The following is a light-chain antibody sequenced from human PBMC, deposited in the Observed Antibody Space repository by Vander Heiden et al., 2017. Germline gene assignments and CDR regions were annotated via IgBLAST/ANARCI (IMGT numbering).Light chain of an antibody. Sequence: VVMTQSPLSLPVTLGQPTSIPCRSSQSLVYSDGNTYLKWLQQRPGQSPRRLNYKVSNRDSGVPDRISGRGSGTDFTLKISRVEAEDVGVYYCMQGTHWPPTFGQGTKVEIK. V-gene: IGKV2-30*01. CDR1: QSLVYSDGNTY. CDR2: KVS. J-gene: IGKJ1*01. CDR3: MQGTHWPPT.